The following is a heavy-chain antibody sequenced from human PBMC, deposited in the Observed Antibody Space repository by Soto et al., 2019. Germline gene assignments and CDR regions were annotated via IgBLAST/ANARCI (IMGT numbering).Heavy chain of an antibody. CDR3: ARQAASSSTQFDY. CDR1: GYSFTSYY. J-gene: IGHJ4*02. CDR2: IYPGDSDT. Sequence: GESLKISCKGSGYSFTSYYIAWVRQMPGKGLDWMGIIYPGDSDTRYSPSFQGQVTISADKSISTAYLQWSSLRASDTAMYYCARQAASSSTQFDYWGQGTLVTVSS. D-gene: IGHD6-6*01. V-gene: IGHV5-51*01.